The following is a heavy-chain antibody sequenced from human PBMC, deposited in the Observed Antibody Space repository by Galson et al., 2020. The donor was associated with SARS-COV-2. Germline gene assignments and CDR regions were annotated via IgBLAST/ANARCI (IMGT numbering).Heavy chain of an antibody. CDR1: GFTFSSYW. CDR3: ARAGGGSYYSAFDI. J-gene: IGHJ3*02. D-gene: IGHD1-26*01. CDR2: IYSEGSST. Sequence: ALHGESLKISCAASGFTFSSYWMHWVRQAPGKGLVWVSRIYSEGSSTSYADSVKGRFTISGDNAKNTLYLQMNSLRAEDTAVYYCARAGGGSYYSAFDIWGQGTMVTVSS. V-gene: IGHV3-74*01.